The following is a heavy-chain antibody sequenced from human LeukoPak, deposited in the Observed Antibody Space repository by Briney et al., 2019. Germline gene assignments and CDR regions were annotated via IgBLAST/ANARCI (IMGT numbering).Heavy chain of an antibody. CDR2: IYSGGST. D-gene: IGHD1-1*01. CDR1: GFSVSRNY. CDR3: ARKTDHQTGGDY. V-gene: IGHV3-66*01. J-gene: IGHJ4*02. Sequence: GGSLRLSCAASGFSVSRNYMTWVRQAPGEGLEWVSLIYSGGSTSYADSVKGRFTISRDNSKNTLYLQMNSLRAEDTAVYYCARKTDHQTGGDYWGQGTLVTVSS.